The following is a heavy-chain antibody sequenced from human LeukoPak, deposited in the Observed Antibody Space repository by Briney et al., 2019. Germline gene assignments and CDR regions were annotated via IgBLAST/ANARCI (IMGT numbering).Heavy chain of an antibody. CDR3: ATSKGTGTPPGNDY. J-gene: IGHJ4*02. CDR2: ISSYGSTI. V-gene: IGHV3-11*01. CDR1: GFTFSDYY. Sequence: GGSLRLFCAASGFTFSDYYMSWIRQAPGKGLEWVSYISSYGSTIYYADSVKGRFTISRDNDKNSLYLQMNSLRAEDTAVYYCATSKGTGTPPGNDYWGQGTLVTVSS. D-gene: IGHD1-1*01.